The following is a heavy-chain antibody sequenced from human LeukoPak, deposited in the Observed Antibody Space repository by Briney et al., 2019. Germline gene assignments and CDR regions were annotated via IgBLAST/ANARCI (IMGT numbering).Heavy chain of an antibody. Sequence: GGSLRLSCTASGLIVSSHYTSWVRQAPGKGLEWVAVIYRGGPTYYPDSVKGRFTIFIDNSRQFLQMNNLETEPPAVYYCSRGGPPNGSGDYVIEYWGQGTLVIVSS. J-gene: IGHJ4*02. V-gene: IGHV3-53*01. CDR3: SRGGPPNGSGDYVIEY. CDR1: GLIVSSHY. CDR2: IYRGGPT. D-gene: IGHD4-17*01.